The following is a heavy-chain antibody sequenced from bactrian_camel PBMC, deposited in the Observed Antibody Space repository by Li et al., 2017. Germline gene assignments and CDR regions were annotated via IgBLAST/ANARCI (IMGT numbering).Heavy chain of an antibody. V-gene: IGHV3S40*01. J-gene: IGHJ4*01. D-gene: IGHD3*01. Sequence: VQLVESGGGLVQPGGSLRLSCAASGFTFRNYDMIWVRQALGKELEWVAAIYTSTGRASYADSVKGRFTISRDKAKDLVYLQMNGLQPEDTGMYYCAAETWVGYCPDFFTYWGQGTQVTVS. CDR3: AAETWVGYCPDFFTY. CDR1: GFTFRNYD. CDR2: IYTSTGRA.